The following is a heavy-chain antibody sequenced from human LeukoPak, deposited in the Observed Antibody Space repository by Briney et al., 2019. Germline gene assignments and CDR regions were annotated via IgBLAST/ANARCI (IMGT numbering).Heavy chain of an antibody. Sequence: SETLSLTCTVSGGSLSSDNFYWSWIRQPPGKGLEWVGNIYYTGNTNYNPSLKSRVTISVDTSKNQFSLKLSSVTAADTAVYYCASFTMSRYEHYFDYWGQGTLVTVSS. CDR2: IYYTGNT. CDR1: GGSLSSDNFY. J-gene: IGHJ4*02. CDR3: ASFTMSRYEHYFDY. D-gene: IGHD3-22*01. V-gene: IGHV4-61*01.